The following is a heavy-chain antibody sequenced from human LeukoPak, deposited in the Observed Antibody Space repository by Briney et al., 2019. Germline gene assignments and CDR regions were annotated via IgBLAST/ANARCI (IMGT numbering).Heavy chain of an antibody. Sequence: PGRSLRLSCAASGFTFSSYGMHWVRQAPGKGLEWVSSISSSSSYIYYADSVKGRFTISRDNAKNSLYLQMNSLRAEDTAVYYCARWCTVVTCRFDYWGQGTLVTVSS. CDR2: ISSSSSYI. CDR3: ARWCTVVTCRFDY. J-gene: IGHJ4*02. CDR1: GFTFSSYG. V-gene: IGHV3-21*01. D-gene: IGHD4-23*01.